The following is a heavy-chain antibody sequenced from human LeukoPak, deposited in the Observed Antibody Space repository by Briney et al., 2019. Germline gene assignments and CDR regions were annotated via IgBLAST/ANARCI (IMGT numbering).Heavy chain of an antibody. J-gene: IGHJ4*02. V-gene: IGHV4-30-4*08. CDR2: VYYDGST. Sequence: SETLSLTCTVSGDSFSSANYYWTWVRQPPGKGLEWIGYVYYDGSTYYHPSLQSRLAISVDTSKNQFSLNLTSVTAADTAVYYCVRGLTGYSYFFDYWGQGALVTVSS. CDR3: VRGLTGYSYFFDY. CDR1: GDSFSSANYY. D-gene: IGHD1-20*01.